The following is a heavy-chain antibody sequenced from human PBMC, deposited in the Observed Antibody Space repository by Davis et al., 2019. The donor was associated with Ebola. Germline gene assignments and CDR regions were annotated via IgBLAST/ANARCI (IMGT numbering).Heavy chain of an antibody. J-gene: IGHJ4*02. CDR2: IRSKANSYAT. CDR1: GSTFSGSA. CDR3: TGSTRVFDY. V-gene: IGHV3-73*01. D-gene: IGHD6-13*01. Sequence: GESLKISCAASGSTFSGSAMHWVRQASGKGLEWVGRIRSKANSYATAYAASVKGRFTISRDDSKNTAYLQMNSLKTEDTAVYYCTGSTRVFDYWGQGTLVTVSS.